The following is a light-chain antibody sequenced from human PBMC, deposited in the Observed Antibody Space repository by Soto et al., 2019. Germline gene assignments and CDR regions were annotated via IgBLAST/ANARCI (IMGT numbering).Light chain of an antibody. CDR1: QSVSSN. J-gene: IGKJ1*01. V-gene: IGKV3-15*01. CDR3: QHYNNWPVT. CDR2: GAS. Sequence: IVMTQSPATLSVSPGERVTLSCRASQSVSSNLAWYRQKPGQAPRLLIYGASTRATGIPVRFSGSGSGTEFTLTISSLQSEDFAFYYCQHYNNWPVTFGQGTKVEIK.